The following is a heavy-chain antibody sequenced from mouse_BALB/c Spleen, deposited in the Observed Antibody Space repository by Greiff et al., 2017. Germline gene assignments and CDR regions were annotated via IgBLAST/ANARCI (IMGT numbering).Heavy chain of an antibody. V-gene: IGHV1-63*02. CDR2: IYPGGGYT. J-gene: IGHJ1*01. Sequence: QVQLQQSGAELVRPGTSVKISCKASGYTFTNYWLGWVKQRPGHGLEWIGDIYPGGGYTNYNEKFKGKATLTADTSSSTAYMQLSSLTSEDSAVYFCARDDGNYWYFDVWGAGTTVTVSS. D-gene: IGHD2-3*01. CDR1: GYTFTNYW. CDR3: ARDDGNYWYFDV.